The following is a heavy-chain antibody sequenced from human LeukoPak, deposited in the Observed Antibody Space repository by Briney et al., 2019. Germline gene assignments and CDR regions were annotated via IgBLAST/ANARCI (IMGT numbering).Heavy chain of an antibody. CDR1: GFSFSSTW. D-gene: IGHD1-26*01. CDR3: ARRTGSYRTYYFDY. CDR2: IYSGGST. J-gene: IGHJ4*02. Sequence: GGSLRLSCAASGFSFSSTWMHWVRQAPGKGLEWVSVIYSGGSTYYADSVKGRFTISRDNSKNTLYLQMNSLRAEDTAVYYCARRTGSYRTYYFDYWGQGTLVTVSS. V-gene: IGHV3-53*01.